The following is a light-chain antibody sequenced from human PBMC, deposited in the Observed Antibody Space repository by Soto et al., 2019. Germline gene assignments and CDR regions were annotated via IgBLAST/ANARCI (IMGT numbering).Light chain of an antibody. CDR2: DAS. CDR3: QQRTNWPPET. V-gene: IGKV3-11*01. J-gene: IGKJ3*01. CDR1: QSVSTY. Sequence: EIVLTQSPATLSLSPGERATLSCRASQSVSTYLAWYQQKPGQAPRLLIYDASNRATGIPARFSGSGSGTDFTHTISSLEPEDFAVYYCQQRTNWPPETFGPGTKVDIK.